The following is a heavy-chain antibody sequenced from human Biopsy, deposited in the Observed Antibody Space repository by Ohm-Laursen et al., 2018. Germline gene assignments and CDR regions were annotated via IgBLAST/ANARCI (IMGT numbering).Heavy chain of an antibody. D-gene: IGHD6-19*01. CDR3: ARGMRSSGWPYFDS. J-gene: IGHJ4*02. CDR2: IYDRGSTA. Sequence: GTLSLTWTVSGDSVSSGRFYWTWIRQPPGQGLEYIGYIYDRGSTANYNPSLESRVTMSVDMPKNQFSLKLSSVTAADTAIYYCARGMRSSGWPYFDSWGQGTLVTVSS. V-gene: IGHV4-61*01. CDR1: GDSVSSGRFY.